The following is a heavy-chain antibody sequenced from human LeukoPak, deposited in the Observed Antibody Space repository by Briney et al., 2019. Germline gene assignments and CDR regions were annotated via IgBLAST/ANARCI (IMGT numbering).Heavy chain of an antibody. CDR1: GFTFGIYD. J-gene: IGHJ4*02. CDR3: ARGVLGYCSGGSCYLDY. D-gene: IGHD2-15*01. CDR2: VSPDGSNA. Sequence: PGRSLRLSCAASGFTFGIYDMYWVRQAPGKGLEWVAVVSPDGSNANYADSLKGRFTISRDNSKNTVYLQMNSLRGEDTAVYYCARGVLGYCSGGSCYLDYWGQGTLVTVSS. V-gene: IGHV3-30*03.